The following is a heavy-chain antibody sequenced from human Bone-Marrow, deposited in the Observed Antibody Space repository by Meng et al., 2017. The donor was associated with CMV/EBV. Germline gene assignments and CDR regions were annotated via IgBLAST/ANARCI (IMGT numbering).Heavy chain of an antibody. CDR2: ISSSSSYI. Sequence: GGSLRLSCAASGFTFSSYSMNWVRQAPGKGLEWVSSISSSSSYIYYADSVKGRFTISRDNAKNSLYLQMNSLRAEDTAVYYCARGPLYYGSVYGMDVWGQGTTVTVSS. J-gene: IGHJ6*02. CDR1: GFTFSSYS. V-gene: IGHV3-21*01. CDR3: ARGPLYYGSVYGMDV. D-gene: IGHD3-10*01.